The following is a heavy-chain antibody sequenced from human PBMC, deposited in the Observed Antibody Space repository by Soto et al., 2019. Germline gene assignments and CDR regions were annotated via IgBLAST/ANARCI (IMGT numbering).Heavy chain of an antibody. CDR3: ANSGGGYYYEMDH. Sequence: SETLSLTCTVSGDSISSFYWSWIRQPAGKGLEWIGRIYTSGSINYNPYLESRVTMSVDTSKNQVYLKLYSVTAADTAVYYCANSGGGYYYEMDHWGQGTLVTVSS. V-gene: IGHV4-4*07. CDR1: GDSISSFY. J-gene: IGHJ4*02. D-gene: IGHD3-22*01. CDR2: IYTSGSI.